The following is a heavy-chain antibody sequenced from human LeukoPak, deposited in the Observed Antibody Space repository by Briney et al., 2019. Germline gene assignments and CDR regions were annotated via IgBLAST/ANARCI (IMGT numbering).Heavy chain of an antibody. V-gene: IGHV3-11*04. J-gene: IGHJ4*02. CDR2: ISSSGSTI. Sequence: GGSLRLSCAASGFTFSDYYMSWIRQAPGKGLEWVSYISSSGSTIYYAGSVKGRSTISRDNAKNSLYLQMNSLRAEDTAVYYCASVDSSGYPDYWGQGTLVTVSS. CDR1: GFTFSDYY. CDR3: ASVDSSGYPDY. D-gene: IGHD3-22*01.